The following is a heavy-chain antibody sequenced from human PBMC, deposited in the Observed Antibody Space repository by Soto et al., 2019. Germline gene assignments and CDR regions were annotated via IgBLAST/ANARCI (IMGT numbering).Heavy chain of an antibody. CDR2: FYYSGST. Sequence: PSETLSLTCTVSGGSISSSSYSWGWIRQPPGKGLEWLGTFYYSGSTYYNPSLMGRVTISVDTSKNQFSLKLSSVTAADTAVYYCARPHGGSSGWDNWFDPWGQGTLVTVSS. D-gene: IGHD6-25*01. CDR3: ARPHGGSSGWDNWFDP. V-gene: IGHV4-39*07. CDR1: GGSISSSSYS. J-gene: IGHJ5*02.